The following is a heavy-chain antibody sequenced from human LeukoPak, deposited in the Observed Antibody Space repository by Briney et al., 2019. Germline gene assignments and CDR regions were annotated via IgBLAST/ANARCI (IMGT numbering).Heavy chain of an antibody. V-gene: IGHV1-18*01. Sequence: VASVKVSCKASGYSFTSYAIIWVRQAPGHGLEWMGWISAYNGGTRYAQKVQGRLTMTTDTPTSTAYMELRSLRSDDTAVYYCARLIYGDSWGQGTLVTVSS. CDR1: GYSFTSYA. J-gene: IGHJ4*02. D-gene: IGHD4-17*01. CDR3: ARLIYGDS. CDR2: ISAYNGGT.